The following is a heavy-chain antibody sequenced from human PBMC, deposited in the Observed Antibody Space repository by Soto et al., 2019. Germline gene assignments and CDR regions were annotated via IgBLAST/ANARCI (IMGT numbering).Heavy chain of an antibody. CDR2: MNPNSGNT. Sequence: ASVKVSCKASGYTFTSYDINWVRQATGQGLEWMGWMNPNSGNTGYAQKFQGRVTMTRNTSISTAYMELSSLRSEDTAVYYCARAAVAGTLDYYYYMDFWGKGTTVTVSS. D-gene: IGHD6-19*01. J-gene: IGHJ6*03. CDR3: ARAAVAGTLDYYYYMDF. V-gene: IGHV1-8*01. CDR1: GYTFTSYD.